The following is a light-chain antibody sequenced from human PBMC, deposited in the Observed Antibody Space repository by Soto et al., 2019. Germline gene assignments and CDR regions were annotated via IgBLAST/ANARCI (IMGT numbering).Light chain of an antibody. J-gene: IGLJ1*01. CDR3: CSYAGSSYV. Sequence: QSVLTQPRSVSGSPGQSVTISCTGTSSDVGGYNYVSWYQQHPGKAPKLMIYDVSKRPSGVPDRFSGSKSGNTASPTISGLQAEDEADYYCCSYAGSSYVFGTGTKSPS. CDR2: DVS. CDR1: SSDVGGYNY. V-gene: IGLV2-11*01.